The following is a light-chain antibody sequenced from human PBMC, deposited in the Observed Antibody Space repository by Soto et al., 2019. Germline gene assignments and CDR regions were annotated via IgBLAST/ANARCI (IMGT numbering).Light chain of an antibody. CDR3: GSWDSSLSAYV. V-gene: IGLV1-51*01. CDR2: DDN. J-gene: IGLJ1*01. Sequence: QSVLTQPPSVSAAPGKKVTNSCSGSSSNIGGNSVSWYQQLPGTAPKLLISDDNKRPSGIPDRFSGSKSGTSPTLGITGFQTGDEADYYCGSWDSSLSAYVFGTGTKVTVL. CDR1: SSNIGGNS.